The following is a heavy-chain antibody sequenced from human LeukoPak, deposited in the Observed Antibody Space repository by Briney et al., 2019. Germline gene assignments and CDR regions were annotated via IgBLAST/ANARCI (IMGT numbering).Heavy chain of an antibody. V-gene: IGHV3-7*01. Sequence: PGGSLRLSCATSGFVFNTYGMTWVRQTPGKGLEWVASIRRDEKENRYLDSVKGRFTISRDSAKNTLYLQMNSLRDEDTAVYYCAREIRFLIYGMDVWGQGTTVTVSS. CDR1: GFVFNTYG. D-gene: IGHD3-3*01. CDR2: IRRDEKEN. CDR3: AREIRFLIYGMDV. J-gene: IGHJ6*02.